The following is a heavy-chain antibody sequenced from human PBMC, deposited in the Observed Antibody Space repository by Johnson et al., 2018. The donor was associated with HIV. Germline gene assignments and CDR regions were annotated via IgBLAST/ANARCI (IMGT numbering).Heavy chain of an antibody. J-gene: IGHJ3*02. D-gene: IGHD3-22*01. CDR2: LFSGGSI. CDR1: GFTVSSYY. V-gene: IGHV3-66*01. Sequence: VQLVESGGGLVQPGGSLRLSCAASGFTVSSYYMSWVRQAPGKGLEWVSVLFSGGSIYFADSVKGRFTISRDNSKNTLYLQMNSLRADDTAVYYCAKTYYYDSSGSRAFDIWGQGTMVTVSS. CDR3: AKTYYYDSSGSRAFDI.